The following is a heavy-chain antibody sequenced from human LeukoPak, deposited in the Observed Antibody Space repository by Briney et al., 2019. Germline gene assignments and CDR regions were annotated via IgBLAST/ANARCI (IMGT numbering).Heavy chain of an antibody. V-gene: IGHV4-31*03. D-gene: IGHD6-13*01. J-gene: IGHJ5*02. CDR2: IHYSGST. Sequence: SQTLSLTCTVSGGSISSGSYHWSWIRQLPGKGLEWIGYIHYSGSTHYNPSLKSRVTISVDTSKNQFSLKMSSVTAADTAVYFCARRGIEAAGSWDWFDPWGQGTLVTVSS. CDR1: GGSISSGSYH. CDR3: ARRGIEAAGSWDWFDP.